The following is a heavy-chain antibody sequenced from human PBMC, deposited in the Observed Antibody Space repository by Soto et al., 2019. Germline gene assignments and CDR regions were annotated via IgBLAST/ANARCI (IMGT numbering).Heavy chain of an antibody. CDR3: ARCGRYDRMADY. V-gene: IGHV1-46*01. J-gene: IGHJ4*02. CDR1: GCTFTSYY. Sequence: ASVKVSCKASGCTFTSYYMHWVRQAPGQGLEWMGIINPSDGSTSYAQKFQGRVTMTRDTSTSTVYMELSSLRSEDTAVYYCARCGRYDRMADYWGQGTLVTVSS. CDR2: INPSDGST. D-gene: IGHD6-19*01.